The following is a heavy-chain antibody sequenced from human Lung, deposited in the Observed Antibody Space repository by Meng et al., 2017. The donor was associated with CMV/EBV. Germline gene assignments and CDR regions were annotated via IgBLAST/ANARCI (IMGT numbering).Heavy chain of an antibody. J-gene: IGHJ4*02. D-gene: IGHD2-15*01. CDR2: FVNYVDT. CDR1: GYTFGSYG. V-gene: IGHV1-18*01. Sequence: QVPLLQSGPEVKKPGASVRVSCKASGYTFGSYGICWVRQAPGQGLEWMGWFVNYVDTYPAPKFQGRVTMTTDTHTNTAFVELRSLTSDDTAVYYCASGTPGRSYCDYWGQGTLVTVSS. CDR3: ASGTPGRSYCDY.